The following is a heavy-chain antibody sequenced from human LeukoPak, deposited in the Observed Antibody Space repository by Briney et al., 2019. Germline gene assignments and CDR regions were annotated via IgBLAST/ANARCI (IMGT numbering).Heavy chain of an antibody. J-gene: IGHJ4*02. CDR3: ATQLWASFDY. CDR2: ISSSSSYI. V-gene: IGHV3-21*01. Sequence: PGGSLRLSCAASGFTFSSYSMNWARQAPGKGLEWVSSISSSSSYIYYADSVKGRFTISRDNAKNSLYLQMNSLRAEDTAVYYCATQLWASFDYWGQGTLVTVSS. D-gene: IGHD5-18*01. CDR1: GFTFSSYS.